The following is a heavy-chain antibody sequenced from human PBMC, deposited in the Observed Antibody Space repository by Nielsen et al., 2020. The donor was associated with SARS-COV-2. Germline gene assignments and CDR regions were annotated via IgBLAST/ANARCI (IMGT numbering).Heavy chain of an antibody. CDR2: INPNSGGT. J-gene: IGHJ4*02. D-gene: IGHD4-11*01. CDR1: GYTFTGYY. V-gene: IGHV1-2*02. Sequence: VSVKVSCKASGYTFTGYYMHWVRQAPGQGLEWMGWINPNSGGTNYAQKFQGRVTMTRDTSISTAYMELSRLRSDDTAVYYCARDRGDSNPFDYWGQGTLVTVSS. CDR3: ARDRGDSNPFDY.